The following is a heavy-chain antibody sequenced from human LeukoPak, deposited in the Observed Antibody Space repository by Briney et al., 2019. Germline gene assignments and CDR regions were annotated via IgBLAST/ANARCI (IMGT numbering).Heavy chain of an antibody. D-gene: IGHD5-24*01. J-gene: IGHJ4*02. CDR1: GFSFSTYV. V-gene: IGHV3-23*01. CDR2: VSGNGRHT. Sequence: GGSLRLSCAASGFSFSTYVMSWVRQPPGKGLEWVSSVSGNGRHTYNADFVKGRCAISRDNSMNTFFLQMNSLRVEDTAVYFCAKGISVDGYNFERGADCWGQGILVTVSS. CDR3: AKGISVDGYNFERGADC.